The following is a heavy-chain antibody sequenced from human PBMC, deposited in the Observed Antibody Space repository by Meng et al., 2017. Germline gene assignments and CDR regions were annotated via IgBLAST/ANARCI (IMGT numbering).Heavy chain of an antibody. V-gene: IGHV4-61*01. CDR2: IYYSGST. J-gene: IGHJ4*02. D-gene: IGHD3-9*01. Sequence: SETLSLTCAVSGYSISSGYYWSWIRQPPGKGLEWIGYIYYSGSTNYNPSLKSRVTISVDTSKNQFSLKLSSVTAADTAVYYCARSFSLTGYYRGLFFDYWGQGTLVTVSS. CDR3: ARSFSLTGYYRGLFFDY. CDR1: GYSISSGYY.